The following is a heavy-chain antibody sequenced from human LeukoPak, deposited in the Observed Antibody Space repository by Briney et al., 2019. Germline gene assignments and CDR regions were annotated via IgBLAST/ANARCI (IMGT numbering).Heavy chain of an antibody. CDR2: INSDESST. Sequence: GGSLRLSCAASGFTFSSYLMHWVRQAPGKGLVWVSHINSDESSTSYADSVKGRFTISRDNAKNSLYLQMNSLRAEDTAVYYCARGTIAAAGYYYFDYWGQGTQVTVSS. V-gene: IGHV3-74*01. J-gene: IGHJ4*02. CDR1: GFTFSSYL. CDR3: ARGTIAAAGYYYFDY. D-gene: IGHD6-13*01.